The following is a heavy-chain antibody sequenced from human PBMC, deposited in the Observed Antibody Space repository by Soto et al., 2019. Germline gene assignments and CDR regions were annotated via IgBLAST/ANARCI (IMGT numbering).Heavy chain of an antibody. V-gene: IGHV2-5*02. CDR1: GFSLTASAVG. Sequence: QITLKESGPTLVKPTETLTLTCSFSGFSLTASAVGVGWIRQPPGKALEWLALIYSDADKRSSPSLKNRVTITKDTSKNHVVLTLTNIDPVDTGTYYCAHSLSNFRFFDYWSQGILVTVSS. D-gene: IGHD4-4*01. CDR3: AHSLSNFRFFDY. J-gene: IGHJ4*02. CDR2: IYSDADK.